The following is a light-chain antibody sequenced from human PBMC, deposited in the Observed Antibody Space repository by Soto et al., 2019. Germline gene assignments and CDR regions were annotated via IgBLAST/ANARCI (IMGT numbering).Light chain of an antibody. CDR1: QGISSY. CDR3: QQLNSYPLT. CDR2: KAS. J-gene: IGKJ4*01. V-gene: IGKV1-9*01. Sequence: DIQMTHSPSLLSASTGDRVTISCRISQGISSYLAWYQQKPGKAPKLLIYKASTLKSGVPSRFSGSGSGTEFTLTISSLQPEDFATYYCQQLNSYPLTFGGGTKVDIK.